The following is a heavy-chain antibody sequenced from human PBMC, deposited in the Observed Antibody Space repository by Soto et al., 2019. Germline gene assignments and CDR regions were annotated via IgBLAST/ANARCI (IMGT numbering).Heavy chain of an antibody. J-gene: IGHJ6*02. CDR3: TRVGGGYYPYGMDV. CDR2: IRSKAYGGTT. CDR1: GFTFGDYA. Sequence: GGSLRLSCTASGFTFGDYAMSWVRQAPGKGLEWVGFIRSKAYGGTTEYAASVKGRFTISRDDSKSIAYLQMNSLKTEDTAVYYCTRVGGGYYPYGMDVWGQGTTVTVSS. V-gene: IGHV3-49*04. D-gene: IGHD3-22*01.